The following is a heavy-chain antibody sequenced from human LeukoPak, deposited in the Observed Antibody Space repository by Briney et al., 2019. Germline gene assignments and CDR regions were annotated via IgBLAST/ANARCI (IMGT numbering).Heavy chain of an antibody. CDR2: INYSGST. CDR1: GGSISSSNYY. V-gene: IGHV4-39*01. D-gene: IGHD6-13*01. J-gene: IGHJ4*02. CDR3: ARRTSSSWFFDY. Sequence: SETLSLTCTVSGGSISSSNYYWAWLRQPPGKGLEGIGSINYSGSTYYNPSLKSRVTTSVDTSKNQFSLKMSSVTAADTAVYYCARRTSSSWFFDYWGQGTLVTVSS.